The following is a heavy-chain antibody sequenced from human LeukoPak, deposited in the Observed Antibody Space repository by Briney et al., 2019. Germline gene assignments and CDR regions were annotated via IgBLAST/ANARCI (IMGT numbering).Heavy chain of an antibody. V-gene: IGHV3-33*01. D-gene: IGHD3-16*01. Sequence: GGSLRLSCEASGFTFSSYGMHWVRQAPGKGLEWAAVIWHDGVNKYYAASVKGRFTISRDNSKNTLYLQMNGLRAEDTAVYYCAIHYGPWGQGTLVTVSS. CDR2: IWHDGVNK. CDR3: AIHYGP. J-gene: IGHJ4*02. CDR1: GFTFSSYG.